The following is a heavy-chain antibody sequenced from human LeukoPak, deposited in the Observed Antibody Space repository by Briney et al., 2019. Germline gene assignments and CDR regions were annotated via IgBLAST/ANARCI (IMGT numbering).Heavy chain of an antibody. CDR3: ARDGYYYGSGSYYKVDFDY. J-gene: IGHJ4*02. Sequence: GGSLRLSCAGSGFTFSNYAMNWVRQAPGKGLEWVSSISHSGSLSYADSVKGRFTISRDNSMNTLYLQMNSLRAEDTAVYYCARDGYYYGSGSYYKVDFDYWGQGTLVTVSS. CDR2: ISHSGSL. D-gene: IGHD3-10*01. V-gene: IGHV3-23*01. CDR1: GFTFSNYA.